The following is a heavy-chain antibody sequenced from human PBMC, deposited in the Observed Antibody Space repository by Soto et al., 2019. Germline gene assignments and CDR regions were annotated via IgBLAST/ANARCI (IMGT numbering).Heavy chain of an antibody. CDR1: GGSITNADYY. CDR3: ASHRVRGACSNGVCAFDY. J-gene: IGHJ4*02. V-gene: IGHV4-39*01. CDR2: IYYTGTT. Sequence: SETLSLTCTVSGGSITNADYYWGWIRQPPGKRLEWIGSIYYTGTTYYPSLKSRVTISIDTSKSQFSLKVTSVTAADTAVYYWASHRVRGACSNGVCAFDYWGQGTLLTVSS. D-gene: IGHD2-8*01.